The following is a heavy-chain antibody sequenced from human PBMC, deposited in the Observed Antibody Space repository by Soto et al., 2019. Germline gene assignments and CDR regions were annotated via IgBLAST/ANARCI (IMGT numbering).Heavy chain of an antibody. D-gene: IGHD4-17*01. CDR2: ISSSSSTI. CDR1: GFTFSSYS. CDR3: ARDYGVTKDYYYGMDV. Sequence: GGSLRLSCAASGFTFSSYSMNWVRQAPGKGLEWVSYISSSSSTIYYADSVKGRFTISRDNAKNSLYLQMNSLRAEDTAVYYCARDYGVTKDYYYGMDVWGQGTTVTVSS. V-gene: IGHV3-48*01. J-gene: IGHJ6*02.